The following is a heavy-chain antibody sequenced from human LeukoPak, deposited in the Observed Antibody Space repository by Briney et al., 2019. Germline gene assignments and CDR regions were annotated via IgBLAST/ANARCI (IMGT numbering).Heavy chain of an antibody. CDR2: ISDSGDTT. D-gene: IGHD6-19*01. CDR1: GFAFSSQA. Sequence: GGSLRLSCAASGFAFSSQAMGWVREAPGKGLEWVSVISDSGDTTYYADSVKGRFTISRDNSKNTLYLQLNSLRAEDTAIYYCAKDARRSDGWYFFDHWGQGALVTVSS. CDR3: AKDARRSDGWYFFDH. J-gene: IGHJ4*02. V-gene: IGHV3-23*01.